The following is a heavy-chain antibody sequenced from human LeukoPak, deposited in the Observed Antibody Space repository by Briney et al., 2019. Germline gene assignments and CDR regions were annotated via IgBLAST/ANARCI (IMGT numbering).Heavy chain of an antibody. CDR3: ARAVTSSSSWYKWVNWFDP. CDR2: IYYSGST. J-gene: IGHJ5*02. Sequence: SETLSLTCTVSGGSISSSSYYWGWIRQPPGKGLEWIGSIYYSGSTYYNPSLKSRVTISVDTSKNQFSLKLSSVTAADTAVYYCARAVTSSSSWYKWVNWFDPWGQGTLVTASS. D-gene: IGHD6-13*01. CDR1: GGSISSSSYY. V-gene: IGHV4-39*07.